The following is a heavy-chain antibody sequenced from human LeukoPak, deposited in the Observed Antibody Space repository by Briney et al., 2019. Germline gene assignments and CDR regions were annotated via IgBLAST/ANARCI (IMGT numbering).Heavy chain of an antibody. D-gene: IGHD1-14*01. CDR2: IYYSGST. CDR3: AVSFSGSPRGYYGLDV. Sequence: SETLSLTCTVFGVSISDYYWSWIRLPPGKGLEWIGNIYYSGSTNYNPSLKSRVTISVDTSKNQISLKLNSVTAADTAVYFCAVSFSGSPRGYYGLDVWGQGTTVTVSS. V-gene: IGHV4-59*01. J-gene: IGHJ6*02. CDR1: GVSISDYY.